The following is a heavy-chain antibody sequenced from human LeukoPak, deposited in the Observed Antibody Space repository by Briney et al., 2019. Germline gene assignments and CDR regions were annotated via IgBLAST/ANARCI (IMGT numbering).Heavy chain of an antibody. CDR1: GFTVSSNY. D-gene: IGHD5-12*01. J-gene: IGHJ5*02. V-gene: IGHV3-53*01. CDR3: AKYSGYDRYNWFDP. CDR2: IYSGGST. Sequence: GGSLRLSCAASGFTVSSNYMSWVRQAPGKGLEWVSVIYSGGSTYYADSVKGRFTIARDNSKNTLYLQMNSLRVEDMAVYYCAKYSGYDRYNWFDPWGQGTLVTVSS.